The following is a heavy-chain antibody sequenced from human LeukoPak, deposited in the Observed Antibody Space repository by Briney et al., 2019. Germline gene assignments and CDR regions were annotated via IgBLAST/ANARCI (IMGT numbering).Heavy chain of an antibody. V-gene: IGHV3-48*03. CDR2: ISSSGSTI. D-gene: IGHD3-10*01. CDR3: ARAQELLWFGELRALDY. CDR1: GFTFSSYE. Sequence: GGSLRLSCAASGFTFSSYEMNWVRQAPGKGLEWVSYISSSGSTIYYADSVKGRFTISRDNAKNSLYLQMDSLRAEDTAVYYCARAQELLWFGELRALDYWGQGTLVTVSS. J-gene: IGHJ4*02.